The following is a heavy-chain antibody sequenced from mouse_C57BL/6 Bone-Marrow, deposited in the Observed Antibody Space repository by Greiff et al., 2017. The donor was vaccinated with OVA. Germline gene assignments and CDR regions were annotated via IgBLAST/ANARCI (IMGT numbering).Heavy chain of an antibody. CDR2: INPNYGTT. V-gene: IGHV1-39*01. CDR1: GYSFTDYN. CDR3: ARTYYGSSYGYFDV. D-gene: IGHD1-1*01. J-gene: IGHJ1*03. Sequence: EVQLQESGPELVKPGASVKISCKASGYSFTDYNMNWVKQSNGKSLEWIGVINPNYGTTSYNQKFKGKATLTVDQSSSTAYMQLNSLTSEDSAVYYCARTYYGSSYGYFDVWGTGTTVTVSS.